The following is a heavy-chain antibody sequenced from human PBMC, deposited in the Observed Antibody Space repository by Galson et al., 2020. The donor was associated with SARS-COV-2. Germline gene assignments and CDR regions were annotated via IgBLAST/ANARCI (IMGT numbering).Heavy chain of an antibody. D-gene: IGHD6-13*01. CDR2: ISYDGSNK. Sequence: TGGSLRLSCAASGFTFNSYAIHWVRQAPGRGLEWVAVISYDGSNKNYAASVKGRFTISRDNSKSTLYLQMNSLRAEDTAVYYCARDKYSSSWRGGYYYYYGMDVWGQGTTVTVSS. CDR3: ARDKYSSSWRGGYYYYYGMDV. V-gene: IGHV3-30*04. CDR1: GFTFNSYA. J-gene: IGHJ6*02.